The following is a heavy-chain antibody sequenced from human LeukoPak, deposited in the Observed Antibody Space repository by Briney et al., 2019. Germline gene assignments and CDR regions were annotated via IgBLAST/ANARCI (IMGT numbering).Heavy chain of an antibody. Sequence: GGSLRLSCAASGFTFSNYWMTWVRKAPGKGLEWVANIKQDGSEKYYVDSVKGRFTISRDNAKNSLYLQMNSLRAEDTAVYYCARDGSGDSSGYYQYYYYYGMDVWGQGTTVTVSS. J-gene: IGHJ6*02. CDR1: GFTFSNYW. CDR3: ARDGSGDSSGYYQYYYYYGMDV. D-gene: IGHD3-22*01. V-gene: IGHV3-7*01. CDR2: IKQDGSEK.